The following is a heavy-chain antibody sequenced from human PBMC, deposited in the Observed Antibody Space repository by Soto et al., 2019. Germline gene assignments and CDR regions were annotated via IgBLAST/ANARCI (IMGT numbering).Heavy chain of an antibody. CDR1: GYTFTSYA. V-gene: IGHV1-3*01. CDR2: INAGNGNT. Sequence: ASVKVSCKASGYTFTSYAIHWVRRAPGQRLEWMGWINAGNGNTKYSQKFQGRVTITRDTSASTAYMELSSLRSEDTAVYYCARGPGGVVVGHFDYWGQGTLVTVS. CDR3: ARGPGGVVVGHFDY. D-gene: IGHD3-22*01. J-gene: IGHJ4*02.